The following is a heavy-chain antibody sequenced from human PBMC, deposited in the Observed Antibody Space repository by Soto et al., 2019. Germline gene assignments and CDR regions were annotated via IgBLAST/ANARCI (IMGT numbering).Heavy chain of an antibody. D-gene: IGHD3-10*01. CDR2: ISSSSSYT. Sequence: PGGSLRLSCAASGFTFSDYYMSWIRQAPGKGLEWVSYISSSSSYTNYADSVKGRFTISRDNAKNSLYLQMNSLRAEDTAVYYCARVGATLSLWFGEFPSWFDPWGQGT. V-gene: IGHV3-11*05. CDR1: GFTFSDYY. CDR3: ARVGATLSLWFGEFPSWFDP. J-gene: IGHJ5*02.